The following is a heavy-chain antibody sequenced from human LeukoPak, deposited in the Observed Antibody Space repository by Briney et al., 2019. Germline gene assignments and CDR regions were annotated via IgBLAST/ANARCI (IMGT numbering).Heavy chain of an antibody. CDR1: GGSLSSGTHY. CDR2: ISYSGST. Sequence: SQTLSLTCAVSGGSLSSGTHYWSWVRQHPGKGLEWIGYISYSGSTYLKPSIESRLSLSVDKSKNQFSLHLSSVTAADTAVYYCARIEGGNSFDIWGQGTKVTVSS. CDR3: ARIEGGNSFDI. D-gene: IGHD3-16*01. J-gene: IGHJ3*02. V-gene: IGHV4-31*11.